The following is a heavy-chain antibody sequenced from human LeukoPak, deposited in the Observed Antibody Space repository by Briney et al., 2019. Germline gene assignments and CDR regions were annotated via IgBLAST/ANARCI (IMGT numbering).Heavy chain of an antibody. Sequence: GGSLRLSCAASGFTFSSYSMNWVRQAPGKGLEWVSYISSSSSTIYYADSVKGRFTISRGNAKNSLYLQMNSLRDEDTAVYYCARLNEGYCSGGSCYSGSYYYYGMDVWGQGTTVTVSS. V-gene: IGHV3-48*02. CDR2: ISSSSSTI. J-gene: IGHJ6*02. D-gene: IGHD2-15*01. CDR3: ARLNEGYCSGGSCYSGSYYYYGMDV. CDR1: GFTFSSYS.